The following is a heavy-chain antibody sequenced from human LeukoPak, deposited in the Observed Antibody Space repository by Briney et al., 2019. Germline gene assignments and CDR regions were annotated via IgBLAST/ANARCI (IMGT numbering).Heavy chain of an antibody. D-gene: IGHD4-17*01. CDR1: GYTFSSYD. CDR2: MNPNSGNT. Sequence: ASVKVSFKASGYTFSSYDIHWVRQATGQGLEWMGWMNPNSGNTGYAQKFQGRVTMTRTPSISTAYMELRNLRSDDTAVYYCARGRNGDSDYWGQGTLVTVSS. J-gene: IGHJ4*02. CDR3: ARGRNGDSDY. V-gene: IGHV1-8*01.